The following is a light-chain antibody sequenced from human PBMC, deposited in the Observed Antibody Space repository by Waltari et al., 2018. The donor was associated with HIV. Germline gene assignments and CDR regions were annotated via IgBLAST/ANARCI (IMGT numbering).Light chain of an antibody. CDR3: QQAHSLPWT. CDR1: QDIGSW. Sequence: DIQMTQSPSSVSASVGDRVTITCRANQDIGSWLTWYQQKPGTAPNLVVFATFSLQSGVPARFSGSRSGTNFTLTINTLQSEDFATYFCQQAHSLPWTFGHGTKVEMK. CDR2: ATF. J-gene: IGKJ1*01. V-gene: IGKV1-12*01.